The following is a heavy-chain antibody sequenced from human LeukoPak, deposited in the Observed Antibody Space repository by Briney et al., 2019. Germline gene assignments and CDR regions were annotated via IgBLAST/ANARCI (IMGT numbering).Heavy chain of an antibody. CDR3: ARGSRRSIAARGHGMDV. Sequence: PSETLSLTCTVSGGSISSGDYYWSWIRQPPGKGLEWIGYIYYSGSTNYNPSLKSRVTISVDTSKNQFSLKPSSVTAADTAVYYCARGSRRSIAARGHGMDVWGQGTTVTVSS. CDR2: IYYSGST. V-gene: IGHV4-30-4*01. J-gene: IGHJ6*02. CDR1: GGSISSGDYY. D-gene: IGHD6-6*01.